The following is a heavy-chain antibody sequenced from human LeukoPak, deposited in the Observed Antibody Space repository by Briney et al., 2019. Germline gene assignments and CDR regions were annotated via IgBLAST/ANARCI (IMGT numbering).Heavy chain of an antibody. CDR1: GFTFSHYG. D-gene: IGHD4-11*01. J-gene: IGHJ5*02. Sequence: PGGSLRLSCEASGFTFSHYGMHWVRQAPGKGLEWVAFIRYDGRNKYYVDSVKGRFTISRDNYKNTLYLQMNSLRAEDTAVYYCAKWADMTTNWFDPWGQGTLVTVSS. CDR3: AKWADMTTNWFDP. V-gene: IGHV3-30*02. CDR2: IRYDGRNK.